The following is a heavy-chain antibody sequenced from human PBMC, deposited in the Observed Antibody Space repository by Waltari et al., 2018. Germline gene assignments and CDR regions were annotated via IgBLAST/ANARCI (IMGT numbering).Heavy chain of an antibody. CDR2: FAPEDGET. D-gene: IGHD3-16*02. J-gene: IGHJ4*02. Sequence: QVQLVQSGAEVKKPGASVKVSCKVSGYTLTELSMHWVRQAPGKGLEWMGGFAPEDGETNDAQKFQARVPMTEDTSTDTAYMVLSSLRSEDTAVYYCATITFGGVIDPLYYFDYWGQGTLVTVSS. CDR3: ATITFGGVIDPLYYFDY. V-gene: IGHV1-24*01. CDR1: GYTLTELS.